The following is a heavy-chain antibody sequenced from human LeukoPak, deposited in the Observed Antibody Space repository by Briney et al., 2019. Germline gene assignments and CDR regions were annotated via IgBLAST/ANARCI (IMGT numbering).Heavy chain of an antibody. CDR3: ARDGITMFRGVVDAFDI. V-gene: IGHV3-48*03. D-gene: IGHD3-10*01. CDR1: GFTFSSYE. Sequence: PGGSLRLSCAASGFTFSSYEMNWVRQAPGKGLEWVSYISSSGSAIYFADSVKGRFTISRDNAKNSLYLQMNSLRAEDTAVYYCARDGITMFRGVVDAFDIWGQGTMVTVSS. J-gene: IGHJ3*02. CDR2: ISSSGSAI.